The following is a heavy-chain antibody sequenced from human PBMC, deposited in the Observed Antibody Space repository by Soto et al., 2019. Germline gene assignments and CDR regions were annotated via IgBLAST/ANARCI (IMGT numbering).Heavy chain of an antibody. J-gene: IGHJ4*02. D-gene: IGHD1-1*01. CDR2: IYPGDSDT. CDR1: GYSFTSYW. Sequence: GESLKISCKGSGYSFTSYWIGWVRQMPGKGLEWMGIIYPGDSDTRYSPSFQGQVTISADKSISTAYLQWSSLKASDTAMYYCARLPGIVAPGTVFLDNWGQGTIVTVSS. V-gene: IGHV5-51*01. CDR3: ARLPGIVAPGTVFLDN.